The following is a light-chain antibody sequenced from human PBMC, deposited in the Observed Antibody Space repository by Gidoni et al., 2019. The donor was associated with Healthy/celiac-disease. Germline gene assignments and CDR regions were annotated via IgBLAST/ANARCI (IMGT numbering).Light chain of an antibody. CDR1: QSISSW. CDR2: KAS. J-gene: IGKJ1*01. CDR3: QQYNSYSPWT. Sequence: DIQMTQSPTTLSASVGDRVTITCRARQSISSWLAWYQQKPGKAPKLLIYKASSLESGVPSRFRGSGSGTEFTLTISSLQPDDFATYYCQQYNSYSPWTFGQGTKVEIK. V-gene: IGKV1-5*03.